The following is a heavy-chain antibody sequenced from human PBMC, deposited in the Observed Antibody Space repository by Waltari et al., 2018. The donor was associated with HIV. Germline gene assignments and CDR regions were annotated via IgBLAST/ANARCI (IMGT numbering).Heavy chain of an antibody. CDR2: IYYSGST. CDR1: GCSFSSLTYY. V-gene: IGHV4-39*01. Sequence: QLQLQASGPGPVTPSDTLSLICTVSGCSFSSLTYYWGWIRQPPGKGLEWIGSIYYSGSTYYNPSLKSRVTISVDTSKNQFSLKLSSVTAADTAVYYCARPYSSSWYYFDYWGQGTLVTVSS. CDR3: ARPYSSSWYYFDY. J-gene: IGHJ4*02. D-gene: IGHD6-13*01.